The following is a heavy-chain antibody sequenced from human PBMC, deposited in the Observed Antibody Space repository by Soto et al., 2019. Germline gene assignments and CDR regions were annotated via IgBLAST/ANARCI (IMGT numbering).Heavy chain of an antibody. CDR1: GLKFSNYA. CDR2: ISATGGGT. J-gene: IGHJ4*02. Sequence: PGGSLRLSCAASGLKFSNYAMSWVRQAPGKGLEWVSLISATGGGTYYADSVKGRFTISRDNSRNSLYLQVHSLTAEDTAVYYCAKDRRAGGNSAFYFDFWGQGAQVTVSS. D-gene: IGHD3-16*01. CDR3: AKDRRAGGNSAFYFDF. V-gene: IGHV3-23*01.